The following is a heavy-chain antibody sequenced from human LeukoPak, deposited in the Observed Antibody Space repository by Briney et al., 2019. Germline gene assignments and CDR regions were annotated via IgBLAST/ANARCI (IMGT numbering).Heavy chain of an antibody. CDR3: ARADTHHTYSSSWHFDY. D-gene: IGHD6-13*01. CDR2: ISYSGST. V-gene: IGHV4-39*07. J-gene: IGHJ4*02. Sequence: PSETLSLTCTVSGGSISRSTYYWGWIRQPPGMGLEWIGSISYSGSTYYNPSLQSRVTISVDTSKNQFSLQLSSVTAADTAVYYCARADTHHTYSSSWHFDYWGQGTLVTVSS. CDR1: GGSISRSTYY.